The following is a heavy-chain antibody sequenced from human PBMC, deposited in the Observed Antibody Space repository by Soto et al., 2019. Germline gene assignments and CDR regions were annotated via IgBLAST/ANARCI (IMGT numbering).Heavy chain of an antibody. CDR3: ARRGYGSRWPNVYMDV. V-gene: IGHV3-64*01. J-gene: IGHJ6*03. CDR2: ISNNGAHT. Sequence: GGSLRLSCAASGFTFSIYVMHWVCQAQGKGLEYVSGISNNGAHTDYAKSVKGRFTISRDNSENTLYLQMGSLRAEDMALYYCARRGYGSRWPNVYMDVWGKGTTVTVSS. D-gene: IGHD6-13*01. CDR1: GFTFSIYV.